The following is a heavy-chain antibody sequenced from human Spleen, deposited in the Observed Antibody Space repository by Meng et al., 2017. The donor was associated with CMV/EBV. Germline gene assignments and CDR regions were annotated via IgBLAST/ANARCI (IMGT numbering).Heavy chain of an antibody. J-gene: IGHJ4*02. D-gene: IGHD2-2*01. Sequence: GSLRLSCSVSGDYISDYYWSWIRQPPGKGLEWIGYIYHSGSTDYNPSLKGRVTISVDTSKNQFSLKLNSVTAADTAVYYCARTERYCSSTSCYVSFDYWGQGTLVTVSS. V-gene: IGHV4-59*01. CDR3: ARTERYCSSTSCYVSFDY. CDR1: GDYISDYY. CDR2: IYHSGST.